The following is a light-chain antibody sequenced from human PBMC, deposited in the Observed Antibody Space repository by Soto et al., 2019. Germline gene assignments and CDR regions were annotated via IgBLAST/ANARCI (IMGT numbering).Light chain of an antibody. Sequence: VLTQSPVTLSLSPGQRATLSCRAIQSVSSNYIAWHQQKPGQAPRLLIYGASSRATGIPDRFSGSGSGTDFTLTINEMEPEDCAVYYCQQYASSPLTFGGGKKVEIK. J-gene: IGKJ4*01. CDR2: GAS. CDR3: QQYASSPLT. CDR1: QSVSSNY. V-gene: IGKV3-20*01.